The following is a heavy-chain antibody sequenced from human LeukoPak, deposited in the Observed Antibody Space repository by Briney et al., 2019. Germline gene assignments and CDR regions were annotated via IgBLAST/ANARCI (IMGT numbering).Heavy chain of an antibody. Sequence: PSETLSLTCTVSGGSITYYYWSWIRQPPGKGLEWMGYIYYDGSTNYNPSLKSRVTISVDTSKNQFSLRLTSVTAADTAVYYCARVSGSYQPFDYWGQGTLVTVSS. CDR1: GGSITYYY. D-gene: IGHD1-26*01. CDR2: IYYDGST. J-gene: IGHJ4*02. CDR3: ARVSGSYQPFDY. V-gene: IGHV4-59*01.